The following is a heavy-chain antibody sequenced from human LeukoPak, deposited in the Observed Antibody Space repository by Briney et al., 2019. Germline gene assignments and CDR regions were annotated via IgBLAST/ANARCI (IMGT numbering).Heavy chain of an antibody. CDR2: INHSGST. CDR1: GGSFSGYY. V-gene: IGHV4-34*01. J-gene: IGHJ6*03. CDR3: ARRARIAAARFYYYYYYYMDV. Sequence: SETLSLTCAVYGGSFSGYYWSWIRQPPGKGLEWIGEINHSGSTNYNPSLKSRVTISVDTSKNQFSLKLSSVTAADTAVYYCARRARIAAARFYYYYYYYMDVWGKGTTVTISS. D-gene: IGHD6-13*01.